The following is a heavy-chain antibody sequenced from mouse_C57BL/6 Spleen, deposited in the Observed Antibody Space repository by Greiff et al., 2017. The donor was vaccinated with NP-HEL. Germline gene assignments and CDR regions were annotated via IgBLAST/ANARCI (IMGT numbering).Heavy chain of an antibody. D-gene: IGHD1-1*01. J-gene: IGHJ3*01. CDR1: GYTFTSYW. CDR2: IHPNSGST. CDR3: ARGDYGSRTGFAY. V-gene: IGHV1-64*01. Sequence: VQLKQPGAELVKPGASVKLSCKASGYTFTSYWMHWVKQRPGQGLEWIGMIHPNSGSTNYNEKFKSKAALTVDKSSSTAYMQLSSLTSEDSAVYYCARGDYGSRTGFAYWGQGTLVTVSA.